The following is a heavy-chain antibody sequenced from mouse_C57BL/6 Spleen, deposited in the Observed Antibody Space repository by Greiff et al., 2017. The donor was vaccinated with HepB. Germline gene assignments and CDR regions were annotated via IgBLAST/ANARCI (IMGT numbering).Heavy chain of an antibody. V-gene: IGHV3-6*01. CDR2: ISYDGSN. CDR1: GYSITSGYY. CDR3: ARGLRNGSPYYYAMDY. Sequence: EVQVVESGPGLVKPSQSLSLTCSVTGYSITSGYYWNWIRQFPGNKLEWMGYISYDGSNNYNPSLKNRISITRDTSKNQFFLKLNSVTTEDTATYYCARGLRNGSPYYYAMDYWGQGTSVTVSS. J-gene: IGHJ4*01. D-gene: IGHD2-2*01.